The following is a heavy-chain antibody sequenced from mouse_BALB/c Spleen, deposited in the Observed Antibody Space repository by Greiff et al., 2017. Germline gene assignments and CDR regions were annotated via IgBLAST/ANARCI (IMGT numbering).Heavy chain of an antibody. CDR2: IDPANGNT. D-gene: IGHD2-10*02. Sequence: VQLQQSGAELVKPGASVKLSCTASGFNIKDTYMHWVKQRPEQGLEWIGRIDPANGNTKYDPKFQGKATITADTSSNTAYLQLSSLTSEDTAVYYCARWYGNYVGAMDYWGQGTSVTVSS. CDR1: GFNIKDTY. J-gene: IGHJ4*01. V-gene: IGHV14-3*02. CDR3: ARWYGNYVGAMDY.